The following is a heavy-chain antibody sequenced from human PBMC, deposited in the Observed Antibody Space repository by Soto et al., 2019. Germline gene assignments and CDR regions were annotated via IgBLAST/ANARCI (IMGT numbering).Heavy chain of an antibody. CDR3: ARVTEEDSSGYFVWDFDF. V-gene: IGHV1-46*01. CDR2: ISPSGGST. CDR1: GYTITRYY. J-gene: IGHJ4*02. Sequence: ASVKVYCKASGYTITRYYMHWVLQTPGQGLEWMGIISPSGGSTSYAQKFQGTVTMTRDTSTSTVYMELSSLRSEDTAVYYCARVTEEDSSGYFVWDFDFWGQGTLVTVSS. D-gene: IGHD3-22*01.